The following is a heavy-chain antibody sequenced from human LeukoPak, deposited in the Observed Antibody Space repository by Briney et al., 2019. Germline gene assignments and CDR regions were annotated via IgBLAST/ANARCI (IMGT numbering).Heavy chain of an antibody. CDR3: VRVKGSYFDY. V-gene: IGHV3-48*01. CDR2: ISSSGSAI. CDR1: GFPLSSYS. J-gene: IGHJ4*02. Sequence: GGSLRLSCAASGFPLSSYSINWVRQAPGKGLEWVSYISSSGSAIYYVDSVKGRFTVSRDNAKNSLFLQMNSPRTEDTAVYYCVRVKGSYFDYWGQGALVTVSS. D-gene: IGHD2-15*01.